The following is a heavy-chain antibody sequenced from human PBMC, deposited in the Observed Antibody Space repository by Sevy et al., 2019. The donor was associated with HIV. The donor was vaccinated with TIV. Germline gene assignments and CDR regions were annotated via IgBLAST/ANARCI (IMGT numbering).Heavy chain of an antibody. Sequence: GGSLRFSCAASGFTFSSYGMHWVRQAPGKGLEWVAVISYDGSNKYYADSVKGRFTISRDNSKNTLYLQMNSLRAEDTAVYYCAKDRDDFWSGPKHYYYGMDVWGQGTTVTVSS. D-gene: IGHD3-3*01. V-gene: IGHV3-30*18. CDR3: AKDRDDFWSGPKHYYYGMDV. CDR1: GFTFSSYG. J-gene: IGHJ6*02. CDR2: ISYDGSNK.